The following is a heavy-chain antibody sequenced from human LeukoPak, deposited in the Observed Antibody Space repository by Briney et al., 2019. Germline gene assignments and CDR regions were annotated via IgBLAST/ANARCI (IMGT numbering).Heavy chain of an antibody. CDR2: ISSNGADT. CDR1: RFAFSTYA. D-gene: IGHD1-14*01. V-gene: IGHV3-23*01. CDR3: ANYRKPQGLDY. Sequence: GGSLRLSCAVSRFAFSTYAMTWVRQAPGQGLEYVSTISSNGADTYYADSVKGRFTISRDNSKNALYLQMTSLRVEDTAVYYCANYRKPQGLDYWGQGTLVTVSS. J-gene: IGHJ4*02.